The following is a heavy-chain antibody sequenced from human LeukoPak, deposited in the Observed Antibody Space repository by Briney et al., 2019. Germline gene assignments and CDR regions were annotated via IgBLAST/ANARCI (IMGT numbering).Heavy chain of an antibody. D-gene: IGHD4-17*01. V-gene: IGHV3-30*18. J-gene: IGHJ4*02. CDR2: ISYDGSNK. CDR1: GFTFSSYG. CDR3: AKDYSDAVDY. Sequence: GGSLRLSCAASGFTFSSYGMHWVRQAPGKGLEWVAVISYDGSNKYYADSVKGRFTISRDNSKNTLYLQMNSLRAEDTAVYYCAKDYSDAVDYWGQGTLVTVSS.